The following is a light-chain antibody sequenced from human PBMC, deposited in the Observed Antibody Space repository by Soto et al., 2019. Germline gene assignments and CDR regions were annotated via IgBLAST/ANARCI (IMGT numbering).Light chain of an antibody. CDR2: DAS. J-gene: IGKJ4*01. CDR1: QSVTIK. CDR3: QQRSNWPGLT. V-gene: IGKV3-11*01. Sequence: EIVLTQSPAILSLSPGERATLSCRASQSVTIKLAWYQQKPGQPPRLLIYDASTRATGTPARFSGSGSGTDFTLFISSLEPEDFAVYYCQQRSNWPGLTFGGGTKVEIK.